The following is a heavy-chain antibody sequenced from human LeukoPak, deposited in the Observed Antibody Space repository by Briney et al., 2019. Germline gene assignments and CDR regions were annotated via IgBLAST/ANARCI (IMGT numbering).Heavy chain of an antibody. V-gene: IGHV4-59*01. CDR2: IYYCGST. CDR1: GGPISSYY. CDR3: ARDGPGAVAGSIPSYMDV. D-gene: IGHD6-19*01. J-gene: IGHJ6*03. Sequence: SETLSLPCTLSGGPISSYYRSWLRQPPGKGLVWLGYIYYCGSTNYSPSLKSRVTISVDTSKNQFSLKLSSVTAADTAVYYCARDGPGAVAGSIPSYMDVWGKGTTVTVSS.